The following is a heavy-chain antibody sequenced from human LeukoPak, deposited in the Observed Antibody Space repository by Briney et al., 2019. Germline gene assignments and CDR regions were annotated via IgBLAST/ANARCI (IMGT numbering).Heavy chain of an antibody. CDR2: IYPADSDI. D-gene: IGHD6-19*01. V-gene: IGHV5-51*01. CDR1: GYSINNYW. J-gene: IGHJ4*02. CDR3: ARLVAGTFDY. Sequence: GESLKISCKGSGYSINNYWIGWVRQMPGKGLEWMGIIYPADSDIRYSPSIQGQVTISADKSISTAYLQWSSLKASDTAMYYCARLVAGTFDYWGQGTLVTVSS.